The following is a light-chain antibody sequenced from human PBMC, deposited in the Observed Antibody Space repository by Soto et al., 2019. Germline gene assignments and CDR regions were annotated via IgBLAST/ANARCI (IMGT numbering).Light chain of an antibody. V-gene: IGKV1-12*01. CDR1: QGVSSW. J-gene: IGKJ1*01. CDR2: AAS. Sequence: DLQMTQSPSSVSASVGDRVSITCRASQGVSSWLAWYQHKPGKVPKLLIYAASRLQSGVPSRFSGSGSGTDFTLTISSLQTEDLATYYCQQANSFPRTFGQGTKVEIK. CDR3: QQANSFPRT.